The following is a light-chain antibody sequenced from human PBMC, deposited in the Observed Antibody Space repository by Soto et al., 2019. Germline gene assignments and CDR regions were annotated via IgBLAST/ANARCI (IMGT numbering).Light chain of an antibody. V-gene: IGKV3-20*01. CDR3: QQYGSSPRFT. Sequence: EIVLTQSPGTLSLSPGERATLSCRANQSVTSSYLAWYQQKPGQAPRLLIYAASSRATGIPDRFSGSGSGTDFTLTISRLEPEDFAVYYCQQYGSSPRFTFGPGTKVDIK. J-gene: IGKJ3*01. CDR1: QSVTSSY. CDR2: AAS.